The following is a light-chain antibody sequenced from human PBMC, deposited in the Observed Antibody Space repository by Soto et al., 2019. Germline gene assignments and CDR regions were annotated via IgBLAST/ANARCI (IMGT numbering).Light chain of an antibody. CDR1: SSDVGNYNL. CDR3: CSYAGGSTYV. Sequence: QSVLTQPASVSGSPGQSITISCTGTSSDVGNYNLVSWYQQDPGKAPKLMIYEVSKRPSGVSNRFSGSKSGNTASLTISGLQAEDEADYYCCSYAGGSTYVFGTGTKVTV. J-gene: IGLJ1*01. CDR2: EVS. V-gene: IGLV2-23*02.